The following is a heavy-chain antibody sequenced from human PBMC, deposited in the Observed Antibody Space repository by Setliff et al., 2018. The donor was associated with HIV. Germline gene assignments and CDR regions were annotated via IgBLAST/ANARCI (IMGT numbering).Heavy chain of an antibody. CDR1: GVTLSDAA. Sequence: ETLSLSCAASGVTLSDAAIHWVRQASGKGLEWAGRIRGDYGASRSGRFTISRDDSKNTAYLQITNLQIEDTAVYYCARPRYCISTNCYEAFDYWGQGTLVTVSS. CDR2: IRGD. V-gene: IGHV3-73*01. J-gene: IGHJ4*02. D-gene: IGHD2-2*01. CDR3: ARPRYCISTNCYEAFDY.